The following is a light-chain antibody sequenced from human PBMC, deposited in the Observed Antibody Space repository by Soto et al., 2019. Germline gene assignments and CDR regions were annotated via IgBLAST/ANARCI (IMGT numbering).Light chain of an antibody. CDR1: QSVSSSY. V-gene: IGKV3-20*01. Sequence: EIVLTQSPGTLSLSPGERATLSCRASQSVSSSYLAWYQQKPGQAPRLLIYGASSRATGIPDRFSGSGSGTDFTLTISRLEPEDLAVYYCQPYGSLLWTFGQGTKVEIK. CDR3: QPYGSLLWT. J-gene: IGKJ1*01. CDR2: GAS.